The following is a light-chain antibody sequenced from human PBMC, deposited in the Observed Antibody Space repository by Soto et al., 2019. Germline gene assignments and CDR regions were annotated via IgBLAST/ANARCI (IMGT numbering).Light chain of an antibody. J-gene: IGLJ2*01. Sequence: QSALTQPPSASGSPGQSVTISCTGTSSDVGGYNYVSWYQQHPGKAPKLMISEVSKRPSGVPDRFSGSKSGTSASLAITGLQAEDEADSYCQSYDSSVPKVVFGGGTKLTVL. CDR3: QSYDSSVPKVV. V-gene: IGLV2-8*01. CDR2: EVS. CDR1: SSDVGGYNY.